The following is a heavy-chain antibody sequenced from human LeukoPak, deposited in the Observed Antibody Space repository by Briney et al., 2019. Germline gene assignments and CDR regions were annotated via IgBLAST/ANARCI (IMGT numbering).Heavy chain of an antibody. V-gene: IGHV4-34*01. CDR2: INHSGST. CDR1: GGSFSGYY. Sequence: KPSETLSLTCAVCGGSFSGYYWSWIRQPPGKGLEWIGEINHSGSTNYNPSLKSRVTISVDTSKNQFSLKLSSVTAADTAVYYCASSGGDIVVVPAAHLEYWGQGTLVTVSS. CDR3: ASSGGDIVVVPAAHLEY. J-gene: IGHJ4*02. D-gene: IGHD2-2*01.